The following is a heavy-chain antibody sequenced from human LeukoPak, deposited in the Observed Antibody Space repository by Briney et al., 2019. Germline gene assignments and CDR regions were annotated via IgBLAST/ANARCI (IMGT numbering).Heavy chain of an antibody. Sequence: GGSLRLSCAASGFTFGSYAMSWVRQAPGKGLEWVSRISGSGDKTYYADSVMGRFTISRDNPKNTLYLHMNSLRAEDTAVYYCAKDLDIYGFGPLDYWGQGTLVTVSS. V-gene: IGHV3-23*01. CDR1: GFTFGSYA. CDR3: AKDLDIYGFGPLDY. J-gene: IGHJ4*02. CDR2: ISGSGDKT. D-gene: IGHD5-18*01.